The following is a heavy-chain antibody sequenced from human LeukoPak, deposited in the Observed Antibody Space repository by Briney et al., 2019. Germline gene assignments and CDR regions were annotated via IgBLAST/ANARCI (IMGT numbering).Heavy chain of an antibody. CDR1: GYSINSGCY. V-gene: IGHV4-38-2*02. CDR3: ARDLVVVGAFDI. Sequence: PSETLSLTCTVSGYSINSGCYWGWIRQPPGKGLEWIGSIYHSGGTYYNPSLKSRVTISVDTSKNQFSLKLSSVTAADTAVYYCARDLVVVGAFDIWGQGTMVTVSS. J-gene: IGHJ3*02. CDR2: IYHSGGT. D-gene: IGHD3-22*01.